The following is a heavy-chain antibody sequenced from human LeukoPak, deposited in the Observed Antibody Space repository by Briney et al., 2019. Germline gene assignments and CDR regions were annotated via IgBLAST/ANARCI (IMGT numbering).Heavy chain of an antibody. D-gene: IGHD2-15*01. CDR1: GFIFSGYA. V-gene: IGHV3-23*01. J-gene: IGHJ1*01. CDR3: ASPGYCSGSVCYSGYFQH. CDR2: ISSRGTST. Sequence: GGSLRLSCEASGFIFSGYAVSWVRQAPGKGLEWVSAISSRGTSTYYADSVKGRFTISRDSSKNTLYLQMNSLRADDTAVYYCASPGYCSGSVCYSGYFQHWGQGTLVTVSS.